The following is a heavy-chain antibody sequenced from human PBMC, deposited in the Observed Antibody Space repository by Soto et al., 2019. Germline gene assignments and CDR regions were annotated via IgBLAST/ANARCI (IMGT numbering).Heavy chain of an antibody. CDR3: ARLGYCSGGSCYQLFDY. J-gene: IGHJ4*02. Sequence: GGSLRLSCAASGFTFSSYAMHWVRQAPGKGLEWVAVISYDGSNKYYADSVKGRFTISRDNSKNTLYLQMNSLRAEDTAVYYCARLGYCSGGSCYQLFDYWGQGTLVTVSS. V-gene: IGHV3-30-3*01. CDR2: ISYDGSNK. D-gene: IGHD2-15*01. CDR1: GFTFSSYA.